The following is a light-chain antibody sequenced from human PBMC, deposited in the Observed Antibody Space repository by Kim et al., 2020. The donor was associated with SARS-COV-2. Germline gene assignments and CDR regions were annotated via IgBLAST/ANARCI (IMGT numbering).Light chain of an antibody. CDR3: CSYAGSYTEV. Sequence: GQSSTSSCTGTSSDVGGYNYVSWYQQHPGKAPKLMIYDVSKRPSGVPDRFSGSKSGNTASLTISGLQAEDEADYYCCSYAGSYTEVFGGGTQLTVL. V-gene: IGLV2-11*01. J-gene: IGLJ2*01. CDR1: SSDVGGYNY. CDR2: DVS.